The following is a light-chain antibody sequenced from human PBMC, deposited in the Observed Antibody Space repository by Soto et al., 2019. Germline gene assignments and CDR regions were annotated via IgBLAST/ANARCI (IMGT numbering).Light chain of an antibody. V-gene: IGKV3-15*01. J-gene: IGKJ1*01. Sequence: EIVMTQSPATLSVSPGGRATLSCRASQSISDTLAWYQQKPGQAPRLLIYSASRRATGFPGRFSGSGSGTDLTLTISRLQSEDLAVYYCQQYNNSPWTFGQGTKVEIK. CDR3: QQYNNSPWT. CDR1: QSISDT. CDR2: SAS.